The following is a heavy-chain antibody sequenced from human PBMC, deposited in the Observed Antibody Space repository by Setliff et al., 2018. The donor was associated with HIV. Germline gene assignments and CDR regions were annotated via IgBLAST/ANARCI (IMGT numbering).Heavy chain of an antibody. CDR3: ARMRVFLGTTGTRRVDAFDI. CDR2: ISAYNGNT. J-gene: IGHJ3*02. D-gene: IGHD1-1*01. CDR1: GYTFTNYG. Sequence: ASVKVSCKASGYTFTNYGITWVRQAPGQGLEWMGWISAYNGNTNYAQKLQGRVTMTTDTSTSTAYMELRSLRSDDTAVYFCARMRVFLGTTGTRRVDAFDIWGQGTMVTVSS. V-gene: IGHV1-18*01.